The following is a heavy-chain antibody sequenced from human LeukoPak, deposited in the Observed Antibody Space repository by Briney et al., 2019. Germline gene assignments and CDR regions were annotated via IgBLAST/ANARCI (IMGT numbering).Heavy chain of an antibody. V-gene: IGHV4-39*07. D-gene: IGHD6-13*01. J-gene: IGHJ4*02. CDR1: GGSISSRPYY. CDR3: ARRYSSSWARIDY. Sequence: SETLSLTCTVSGGSISSRPYYWDWVRQPPGKGLEWIGTIFYSGTTYYSPSLKSRVTISLDTSKNQFSLKLSSVTAADTAIYYCARRYSSSWARIDYWGQGTLVTVSS. CDR2: IFYSGTT.